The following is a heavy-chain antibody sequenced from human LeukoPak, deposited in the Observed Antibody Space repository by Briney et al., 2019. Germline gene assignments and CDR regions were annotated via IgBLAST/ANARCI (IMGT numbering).Heavy chain of an antibody. CDR3: ARDLGSSSWYSGGNDY. CDR2: INPSGGST. D-gene: IGHD6-13*01. CDR1: GYTFTSYY. Sequence: AXVTVSCKASGYTFTSYYMHWVRQAPGQGLEWMGIINPSGGSTSYAQKFQGRVTMTRDMSTSTVYMELSSLRSEDTAVYYCARDLGSSSWYSGGNDYWGQGTLVTVSS. V-gene: IGHV1-46*01. J-gene: IGHJ4*02.